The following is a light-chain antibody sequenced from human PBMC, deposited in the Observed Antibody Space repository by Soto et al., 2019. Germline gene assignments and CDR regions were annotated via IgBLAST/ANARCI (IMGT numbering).Light chain of an antibody. CDR2: SNN. J-gene: IGLJ1*01. CDR3: AACDNSLKASYV. V-gene: IGLV1-44*01. Sequence: QAVMPQPPSASGTPGQRVTISCSGSSSNIGSNTVNWYQQLPGTAPKLLIYSNNQRPSGVPDRFSGSKSGTSASLAISGLQSEDEADYYCAACDNSLKASYVF. CDR1: SSNIGSNT.